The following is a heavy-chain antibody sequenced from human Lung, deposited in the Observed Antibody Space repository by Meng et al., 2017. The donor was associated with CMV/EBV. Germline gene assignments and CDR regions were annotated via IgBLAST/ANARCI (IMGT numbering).Heavy chain of an antibody. Sequence: SXTLSLXCIVSGGSVSSGSYYWSWIRQPPAKGLEWIGYIYYSGSTNYNPSLKSRVTISRDTSKNQFSLKLSSVTAADTALYYCARPRGGSSGGYFDDWGQGXLVTVSS. V-gene: IGHV4-61*01. CDR2: IYYSGST. J-gene: IGHJ4*02. CDR1: GGSVSSGSYY. D-gene: IGHD6-6*01. CDR3: ARPRGGSSGGYFDD.